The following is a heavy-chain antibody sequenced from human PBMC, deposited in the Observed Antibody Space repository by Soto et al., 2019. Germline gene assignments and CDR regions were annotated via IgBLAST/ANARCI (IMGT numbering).Heavy chain of an antibody. J-gene: IGHJ6*02. V-gene: IGHV1-58*01. CDR2: IVVGSGNT. CDR1: GFTFTSSA. D-gene: IGHD3-22*01. CDR3: AADWNYYYDSSGYYSVDYYGMDV. Sequence: SVKVSCXASGFTFTSSAVQWVRQARGQRLEWIGWIVVGSGNTNYAQKFQERVTITRDMSTSTAYMELSSLRSEDTAVYYCAADWNYYYDSSGYYSVDYYGMDVWGQGTTVTVSS.